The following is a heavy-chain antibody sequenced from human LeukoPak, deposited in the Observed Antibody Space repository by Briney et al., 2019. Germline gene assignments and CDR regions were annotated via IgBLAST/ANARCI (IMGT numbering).Heavy chain of an antibody. CDR3: ARDRESESDSEGDY. D-gene: IGHD4-11*01. Sequence: HPGGSLRLSCSASGFTFSRFWMSWVRQAPGKGLEYVAPIKQGGSEIFHMDSVKGRFTISRDDATNSLYLQMNSLRVEDTALYYCARDRESESDSEGDYWGQGTLVTVSS. CDR2: IKQGGSEI. CDR1: GFTFSRFW. J-gene: IGHJ4*02. V-gene: IGHV3-7*01.